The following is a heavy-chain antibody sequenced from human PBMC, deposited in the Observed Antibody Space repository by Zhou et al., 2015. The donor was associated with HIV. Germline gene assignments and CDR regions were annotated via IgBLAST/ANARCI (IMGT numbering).Heavy chain of an antibody. J-gene: IGHJ4*02. CDR1: GGTFSSYA. V-gene: IGHV1-69*01. CDR3: ARLGCSSTSCYVGGDY. D-gene: IGHD2-2*01. CDR2: IIPIFGTA. Sequence: QVQLVQSGAEVKKPGSSVKVSCKASGGTFSSYAISWVRQAPGQGLEWMGGIIPIFGTANYAQKFQGRVTITADESTSTAYMELSSLRSEDTAVYYCARLGCSSTSCYVGGDYWGQGTLVTVSS.